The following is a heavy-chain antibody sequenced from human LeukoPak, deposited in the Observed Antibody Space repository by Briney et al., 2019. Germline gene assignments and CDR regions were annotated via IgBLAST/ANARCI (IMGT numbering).Heavy chain of an antibody. CDR2: INHSGST. J-gene: IGHJ4*02. V-gene: IGHV4-34*01. CDR1: GGSFSGYY. CDR3: ARLLWFGEPIEFDY. Sequence: SETLSLTCAVYGGSFSGYYWSRIRQPPGKGLEWIGEINHSGSTNYNPSLKSRVTISVDTSKNQFSLKLSSVTAADTAVYYCARLLWFGEPIEFDYWGQGTLVTVSS. D-gene: IGHD3-10*01.